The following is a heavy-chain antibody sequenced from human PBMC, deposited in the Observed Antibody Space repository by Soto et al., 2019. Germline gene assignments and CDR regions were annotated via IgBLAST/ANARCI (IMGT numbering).Heavy chain of an antibody. J-gene: IGHJ5*02. CDR2: IYNSGTT. V-gene: IGHV4-31*01. CDR1: GGSITRGGYY. Sequence: QVQLQESGPGLVKPSETLSLTCTVSGGSITRGGYYWSWILQHPGKGLEWIGYIYNSGTTYYNPSQKSPVTISVATSKNQFSLKLTSVTAADTAVYYCARDPAPWGQGTLVTVSS. CDR3: ARDPAP.